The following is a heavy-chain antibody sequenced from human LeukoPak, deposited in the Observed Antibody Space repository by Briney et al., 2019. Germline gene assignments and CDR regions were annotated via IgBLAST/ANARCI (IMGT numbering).Heavy chain of an antibody. D-gene: IGHD6-19*01. CDR1: GFTFSSHS. CDR2: ISSSGSTI. J-gene: IGHJ6*02. CDR3: ARDSSGWYKGWYYYGMDV. V-gene: IGHV3-48*04. Sequence: GGSLRLSCEVSGFTFSSHSMNWVRQAPGKGLEWVSYISSSGSTIYYADSVKGRFTISRDNAKNSLYLQMNSLRAEDTAVYYCARDSSGWYKGWYYYGMDVWGQGTTVTVSS.